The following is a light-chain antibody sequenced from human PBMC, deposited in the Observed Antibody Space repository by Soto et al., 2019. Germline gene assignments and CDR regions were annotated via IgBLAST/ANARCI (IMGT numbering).Light chain of an antibody. Sequence: EIVLTQSPATLSLSPGERATLSCWASQSVSSYLAWYQQKPGQAPRLLIYDASNRATGIPARFSGSGSGTDFTPTISSLEPEDFAVYYCQQRSNWPLTFGGGTKVDIK. V-gene: IGKV3-11*01. CDR3: QQRSNWPLT. CDR2: DAS. CDR1: QSVSSY. J-gene: IGKJ4*01.